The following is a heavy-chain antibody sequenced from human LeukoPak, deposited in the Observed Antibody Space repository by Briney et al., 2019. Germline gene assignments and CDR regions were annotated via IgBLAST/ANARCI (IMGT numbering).Heavy chain of an antibody. V-gene: IGHV3-48*03. CDR2: ISSSGSTI. CDR3: AELGITMIGGV. D-gene: IGHD3-10*02. CDR1: EFTFSSYE. Sequence: GGSLRLSCAASEFTFSSYEMNWVRQAPGKGLEWVSYISSSGSTILYADSVKGRFTISRDNAKNSLYLQLNSLRAEDTAVYYCAELGITMIGGVWGKGTTVTISS. J-gene: IGHJ6*04.